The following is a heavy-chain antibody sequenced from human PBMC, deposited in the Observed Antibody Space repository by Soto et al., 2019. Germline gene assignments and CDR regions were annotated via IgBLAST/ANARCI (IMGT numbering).Heavy chain of an antibody. V-gene: IGHV4-59*01. CDR1: GGSISSYY. Sequence: PSETLSLTCTVSGGSISSYYWSWIRQPPGKGLEWTGYIYYSGSTNYNPSLKSRVTISVDTSKNQFSLKLSSVTAADTAVYYCARGGESNNDHGDFDYGMDVWGQGTTVTVSS. J-gene: IGHJ6*02. D-gene: IGHD4-17*01. CDR3: ARGGESNNDHGDFDYGMDV. CDR2: IYYSGST.